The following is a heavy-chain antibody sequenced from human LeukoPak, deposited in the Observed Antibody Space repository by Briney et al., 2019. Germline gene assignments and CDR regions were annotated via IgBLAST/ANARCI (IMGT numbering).Heavy chain of an antibody. CDR3: ARGHIVGADFNWFDP. CDR1: GGTFSSYA. CDR2: IIPIFGTA. J-gene: IGHJ5*02. D-gene: IGHD1-26*01. V-gene: IGHV1-69*13. Sequence: SVKVSCKASGGTFSSYAISWVRQAPGQGLEWMGGIIPIFGTANYAQKFQGRVTITADESTSTAYMELSSLRSEDTAVYYCARGHIVGADFNWFDPWGQGTLVTVSS.